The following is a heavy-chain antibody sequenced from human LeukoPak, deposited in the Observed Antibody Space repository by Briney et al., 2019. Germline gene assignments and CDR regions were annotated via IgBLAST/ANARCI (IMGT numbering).Heavy chain of an antibody. CDR2: ISCDGSGK. CDR3: ATSMYYYDPNGYYPYYFDY. CDR1: GFTFRTYG. V-gene: IGHV3-30*03. Sequence: GGSLRLSCAASGFTFRTYGMQWVRQAPGKGLEWVAVISCDGSGKYYADSVKGRFTISKDNSKNTLYLQMNGLRAEDAAVYYCATSMYYYDPNGYYPYYFDYWGQGTLVTVSS. D-gene: IGHD3-22*01. J-gene: IGHJ4*02.